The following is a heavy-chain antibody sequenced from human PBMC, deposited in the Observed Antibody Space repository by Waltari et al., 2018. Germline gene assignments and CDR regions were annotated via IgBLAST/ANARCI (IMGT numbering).Heavy chain of an antibody. J-gene: IGHJ3*01. CDR2: ASYSGIT. Sequence: QVQLQESGPGLVKPSETLSLTCTLSGSFYYLSWIRPPPGKGLECLGYASYSGITYYNPSLQCQVTILVGSSRNQFSLQLSSVTAADTAVYYCATLGARYSNAFDVWGQGTMVTVSS. CDR1: GSFYY. D-gene: IGHD2-15*01. V-gene: IGHV4-59*08. CDR3: ATLGARYSNAFDV.